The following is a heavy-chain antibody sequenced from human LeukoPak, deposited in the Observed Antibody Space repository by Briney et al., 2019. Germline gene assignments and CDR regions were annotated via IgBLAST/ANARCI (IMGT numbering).Heavy chain of an antibody. CDR3: AGAIFGTGDYVDAFDV. CDR2: IFPTDSDT. Sequence: GESLKISCQGSAYTFSGHWIGWVRQKPGKGLEWMGIIFPTDSDTTYSPSFQGQVIISADQSTGTAYLQWSSLRASDTAMYYCAGAIFGTGDYVDAFDVRGQGTVVTVSS. CDR1: AYTFSGHW. J-gene: IGHJ3*01. D-gene: IGHD3/OR15-3a*01. V-gene: IGHV5-51*01.